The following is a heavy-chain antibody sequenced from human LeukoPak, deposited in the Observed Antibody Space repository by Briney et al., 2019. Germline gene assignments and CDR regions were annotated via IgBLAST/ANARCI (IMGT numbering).Heavy chain of an antibody. J-gene: IGHJ4*02. V-gene: IGHV4-59*01. CDR1: GGSISSYY. Sequence: SETLSLTCTVSGGSISSYYWSWIRQPPGKGLEWIGYIYYSGSTNYNPSLKSRVTISVDTSKNQFSLKLSSVTAADTAVYYCAKAHDSSGYVGWYYFDYWGQGTLVTVSS. CDR3: AKAHDSSGYVGWYYFDY. CDR2: IYYSGST. D-gene: IGHD3-22*01.